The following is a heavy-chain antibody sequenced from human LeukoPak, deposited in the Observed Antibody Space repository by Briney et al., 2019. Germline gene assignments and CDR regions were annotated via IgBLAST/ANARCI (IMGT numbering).Heavy chain of an antibody. D-gene: IGHD2-21*02. J-gene: IGHJ4*02. V-gene: IGHV3-30-3*01. CDR3: ASLAAYCGGDCYSWDFDY. CDR2: ISYNGVNK. CDR1: GFTFSDYA. Sequence: GGSLRLSCAASGFTFSDYAMHWVRQAPGKGLEWVTLISYNGVNKYYADSVKGRFTISRDNSKNTLYLQMDSLRAEDTAVYYCASLAAYCGGDCYSWDFDYWGQGTLVTVSS.